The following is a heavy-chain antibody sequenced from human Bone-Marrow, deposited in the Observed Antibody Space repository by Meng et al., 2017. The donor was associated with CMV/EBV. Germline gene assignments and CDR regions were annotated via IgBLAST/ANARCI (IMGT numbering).Heavy chain of an antibody. V-gene: IGHV3-49*04. J-gene: IGHJ5*02. CDR1: GFTFRDHD. CDR2: IRSIFFGATA. D-gene: IGHD2-8*01. CDR3: SRSGVTYL. Sequence: GESLKISCTGSGFTFRDHDITWVRQAPGKGLEWVGFIRSIFFGATADYAASVKGRFTISRDDPTGIAYLQMNSLKTEDTAVYYCSRSGVTYLWGQGKLVNVSS.